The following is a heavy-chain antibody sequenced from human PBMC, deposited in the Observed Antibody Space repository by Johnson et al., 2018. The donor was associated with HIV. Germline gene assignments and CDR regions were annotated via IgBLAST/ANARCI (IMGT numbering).Heavy chain of an antibody. CDR1: GFTFNSYW. CDR3: ARAGYGDPSRGDI. D-gene: IGHD4-17*01. V-gene: IGHV3-7*02. J-gene: IGHJ3*02. CDR2: IKQDGSEK. Sequence: VQLVESGGGLVQPGGSLRLSCAASGFTFNSYWMTWVRQAPGKGLEWVADIKQDGSEKYYVDSVKGRFTISRDNSKNTLYLQMNSLRAEDTAVYYCARAGYGDPSRGDIWGQGTMVTVSS.